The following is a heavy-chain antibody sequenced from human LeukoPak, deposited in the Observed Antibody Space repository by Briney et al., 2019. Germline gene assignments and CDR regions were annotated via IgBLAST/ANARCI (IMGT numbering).Heavy chain of an antibody. Sequence: GGSLRLSCAASGFRFSYSWMYWVRQGPGKGPVWVSRMKTDGSTIEYADSVKGRFTISRDNAKNTLFLQMSSLRVEDTAVYYCARGADHGGSYYPDWGQGTRATVSS. J-gene: IGHJ4*02. CDR3: ARGADHGGSYYPD. D-gene: IGHD3-10*01. V-gene: IGHV3-74*01. CDR1: GFRFSYSW. CDR2: MKTDGSTI.